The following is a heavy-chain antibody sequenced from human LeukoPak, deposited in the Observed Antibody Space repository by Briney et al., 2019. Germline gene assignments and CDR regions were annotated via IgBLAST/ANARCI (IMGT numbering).Heavy chain of an antibody. CDR3: ARDGGEQQLVLFDY. CDR1: GFTFSSYW. D-gene: IGHD6-13*01. Sequence: RGSLRLSCAASGFTFSSYWLSRVPQAPGKGLEWVANIKQDGSEKYYVDSGKGRFTISRDNAKNSLYLQMKSLRAEDTSVYYCARDGGEQQLVLFDYWGQGTLVTVSS. V-gene: IGHV3-7*01. J-gene: IGHJ4*02. CDR2: IKQDGSEK.